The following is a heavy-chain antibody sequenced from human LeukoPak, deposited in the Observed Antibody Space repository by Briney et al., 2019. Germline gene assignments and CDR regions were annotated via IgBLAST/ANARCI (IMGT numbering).Heavy chain of an antibody. CDR2: ISGGGGST. Sequence: GESLRLSCAASGFTFSSYAMSWVRQAPGKGLEWVSGISGGGGSTYYADSVKGRFTISRDNSKNTLYLQMNSLRAEDTAVFYCARDQVDFWANDYFYMDVWGKGTTVTVSS. D-gene: IGHD3-3*01. CDR1: GFTFSSYA. CDR3: ARDQVDFWANDYFYMDV. J-gene: IGHJ6*03. V-gene: IGHV3-23*01.